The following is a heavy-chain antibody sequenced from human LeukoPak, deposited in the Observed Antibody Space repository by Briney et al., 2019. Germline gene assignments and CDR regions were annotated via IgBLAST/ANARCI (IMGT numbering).Heavy chain of an antibody. D-gene: IGHD3-10*01. CDR3: ARAAHRGFSFDY. Sequence: PGGSLRLSCVASGFSFSSDGMSWVRQAPGGGLEWVSGILGGAGSTYYADSVKGRLTISRDISKNTLYVQMNSLRPEDTAVYYCARAAHRGFSFDYWGQGTLVTVSS. V-gene: IGHV3-23*01. CDR2: ILGGAGST. CDR1: GFSFSSDG. J-gene: IGHJ4*02.